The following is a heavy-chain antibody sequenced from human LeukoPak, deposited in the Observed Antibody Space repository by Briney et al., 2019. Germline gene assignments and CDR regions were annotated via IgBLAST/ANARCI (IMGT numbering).Heavy chain of an antibody. Sequence: GASVKVSCKASGYTFTSYSTSWVRQAPGQGLEWMGWISAYNGNTNYAQKLQGRVTMTTDTSTSTAYMELRSLRSDDTAVYYCARDRNIAVAGTRDYWGQGTLVTVSS. CDR3: ARDRNIAVAGTRDY. CDR2: ISAYNGNT. CDR1: GYTFTSYS. D-gene: IGHD6-19*01. J-gene: IGHJ4*02. V-gene: IGHV1-18*01.